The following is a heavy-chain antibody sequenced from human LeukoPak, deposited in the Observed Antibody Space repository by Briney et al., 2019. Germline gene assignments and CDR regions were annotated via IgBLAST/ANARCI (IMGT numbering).Heavy chain of an antibody. Sequence: SETLSLTCTVSGGSISSYYWSWIRQPPGKGLEWIGYIYNSGSTNYNPSLQSRVTISVDTSKNQFSLKLSSVTASDTAVYYCARSPYCSTTSCYMGYYYMDVWGKGTTVTVSS. CDR3: ARSPYCSTTSCYMGYYYMDV. D-gene: IGHD2-2*02. V-gene: IGHV4-4*09. CDR2: IYNSGST. J-gene: IGHJ6*03. CDR1: GGSISSYY.